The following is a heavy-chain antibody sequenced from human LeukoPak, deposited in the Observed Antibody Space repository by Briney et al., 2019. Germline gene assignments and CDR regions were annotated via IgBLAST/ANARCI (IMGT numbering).Heavy chain of an antibody. J-gene: IGHJ4*02. D-gene: IGHD3-16*01. CDR2: IDSSNTYI. CDR3: ARDQGGEQSY. Sequence: GGSLRLSCAASGFTFISYNMDWVRQAPGKGLEWVSSIDSSNTYIFYADSVKGRFTVSRDNAKNSLYLQMNSLRAEDTAVYYCARDQGGEQSYWGQGTLVTVSS. CDR1: GFTFISYN. V-gene: IGHV3-21*01.